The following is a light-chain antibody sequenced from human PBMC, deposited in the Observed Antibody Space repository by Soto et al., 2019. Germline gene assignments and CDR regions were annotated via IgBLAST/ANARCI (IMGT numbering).Light chain of an antibody. CDR3: QQYQIDWT. CDR1: QRVNTC. Sequence: DIQMTQSPSTLSASVGDRVSITCRASQRVNTCLAWYQQKPGQAPTLLIYDASSLQSGVPSRFSGSGSGTEFTLTISSLQPDDFATYYCQQYQIDWTFGQGTKVEIK. CDR2: DAS. J-gene: IGKJ1*01. V-gene: IGKV1-5*01.